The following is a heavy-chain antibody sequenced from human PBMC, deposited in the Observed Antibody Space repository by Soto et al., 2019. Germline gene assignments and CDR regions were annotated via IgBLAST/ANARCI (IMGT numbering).Heavy chain of an antibody. D-gene: IGHD3-3*01. V-gene: IGHV1-18*01. Sequence: QVQLVQSGVEVKKPGASVKVSCKASGYSFTSYGINWVRQAPGQGLEWMGWISAYNGSTDYAQKLQGRVTMTTDTSTSTAYMELRSLRSDDTAVYYCARDNYHVWSSFPPRFDCWGQGTRVTFSS. CDR1: GYSFTSYG. CDR3: ARDNYHVWSSFPPRFDC. CDR2: ISAYNGST. J-gene: IGHJ4*02.